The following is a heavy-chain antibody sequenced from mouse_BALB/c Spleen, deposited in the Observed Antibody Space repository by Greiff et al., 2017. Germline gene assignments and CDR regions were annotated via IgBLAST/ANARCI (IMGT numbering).Heavy chain of an antibody. J-gene: IGHJ3*01. V-gene: IGHV2-9*02. D-gene: IGHD2-14*01. CDR3: ARDGGDYRYDVRFAY. CDR1: GFSLTSYG. CDR2: IWAGGST. Sequence: QVQLKESGPGLVAPSQSLSITCTVSGFSLTSYGVHWVRQPPGKGLEWLGVIWAGGSTNYNSALMSRLSISKDNSKSQVFLKMNSLQTDDTAMYYCARDGGDYRYDVRFAYWGQGTLVTVSA.